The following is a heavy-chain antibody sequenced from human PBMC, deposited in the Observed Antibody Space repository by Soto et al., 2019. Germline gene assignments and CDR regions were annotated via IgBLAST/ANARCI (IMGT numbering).Heavy chain of an antibody. V-gene: IGHV4-34*01. J-gene: IGHJ5*02. D-gene: IGHD6-25*01. CDR3: ARRSAAGP. CDR2: INHSGST. CDR1: GGSFSRYY. Sequence: QVQLQQWGAGLLKPSETLSLTCAVYGGSFSRYYWSWIRQPPGKGLEWIGEINHSGSTNYNPSLKSRVTISVDTSNNQFSLKLSSVTAADTAVYYCARRSAAGPWGQGTLVTVSS.